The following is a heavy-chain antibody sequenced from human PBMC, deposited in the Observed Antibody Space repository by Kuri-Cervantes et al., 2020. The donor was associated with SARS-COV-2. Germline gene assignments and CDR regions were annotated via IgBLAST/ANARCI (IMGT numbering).Heavy chain of an antibody. J-gene: IGHJ6*02. CDR2: IYYSGST. Sequence: GSLRLSCTVSGGSISSYYWSWIRQPPGKGLEWIGYIYYSGSTNYSPSLKSRVTISVDTSKNQFSLKLSSVTAADTAVYYCAGSSGWYTYYYYGMDVWGQGTTVTVSS. V-gene: IGHV4-59*01. D-gene: IGHD6-19*01. CDR3: AGSSGWYTYYYYGMDV. CDR1: GGSISSYY.